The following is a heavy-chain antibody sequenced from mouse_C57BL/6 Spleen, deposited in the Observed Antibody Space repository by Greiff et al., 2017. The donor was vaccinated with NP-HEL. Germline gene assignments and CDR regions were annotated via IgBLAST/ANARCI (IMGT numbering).Heavy chain of an antibody. CDR3: ARSGTTVVFDY. D-gene: IGHD1-1*01. J-gene: IGHJ2*01. CDR1: GYSFTGYF. CDR2: INPYNGDT. V-gene: IGHV1-20*01. Sequence: VQLQQSGPELVKPGDSVKISCKASGYSFTGYFMNWVMQSHGKSLEWIGRINPYNGDTFYNQKFKGKATLTVDKSSSTAHMELRSLTSEGSSVYYCARSGTTVVFDYWGQGTTLTVSS.